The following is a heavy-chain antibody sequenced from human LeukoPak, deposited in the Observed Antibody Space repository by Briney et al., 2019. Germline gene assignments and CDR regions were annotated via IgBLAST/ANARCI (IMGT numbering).Heavy chain of an antibody. D-gene: IGHD6-19*01. Sequence: GGSLRLSCTASGFSFSTYSVSWVRQAPGKGLEWVANIKQDGSEKYYVASVKGRFTISRDNAKNSLYLQMNSLRAEDTAVYYCTRARKAVAGTVVKSLDYWGQGTLVTVSS. CDR3: TRARKAVAGTVVKSLDY. J-gene: IGHJ4*02. CDR1: GFSFSTYS. CDR2: IKQDGSEK. V-gene: IGHV3-7*01.